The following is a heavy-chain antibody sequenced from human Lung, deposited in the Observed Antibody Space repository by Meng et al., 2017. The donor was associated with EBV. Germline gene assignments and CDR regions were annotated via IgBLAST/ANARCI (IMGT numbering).Heavy chain of an antibody. CDR3: AASSSSWYQNWFDP. CDR2: ISAYNGNT. J-gene: IGHJ5*02. D-gene: IGHD6-13*01. V-gene: IGHV1-18*01. Sequence: QVQLVKSGVKVKKPGASVKVSCKASGYTFTSYGISWVRQAPGQGLEWMGWISAYNGNTNYAQKLQGRVTMTTDTSTSTAYMEPRSLRSNDTAVYYCAASSSSWYQNWFDPWGQGTLVTVSS. CDR1: GYTFTSYG.